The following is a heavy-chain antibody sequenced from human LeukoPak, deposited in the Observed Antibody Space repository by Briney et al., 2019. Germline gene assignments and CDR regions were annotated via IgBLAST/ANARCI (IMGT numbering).Heavy chain of an antibody. Sequence: SETLSLTCAVYDESFSGYYCSWIRQPPRKGLEWIGEIDHSGSTNYNPSLQSRVTISVDTSKNQFSLKLSSVTAADTAVYYCARGLGYYDFWSGYYPANWFDPWGQGTLVTVSS. CDR2: IDHSGST. D-gene: IGHD3-3*01. CDR3: ARGLGYYDFWSGYYPANWFDP. V-gene: IGHV4-34*01. J-gene: IGHJ5*02. CDR1: DESFSGYY.